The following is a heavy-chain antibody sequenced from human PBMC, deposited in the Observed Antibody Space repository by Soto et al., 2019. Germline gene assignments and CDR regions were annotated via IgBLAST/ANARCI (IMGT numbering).Heavy chain of an antibody. D-gene: IGHD3-22*01. J-gene: IGHJ5*01. CDR1: GGSISSSSYY. V-gene: IGHV4-39*01. CDR3: DRINPYYYDGIGYLSGP. Sequence: PSETLSRACPVSGGSISSSSYYWGWIRQPAVRVLEWIGSIYYSGSTYYNPSLKSRVTISVDTSKNQFSLKLSYVTAADTAVYYCDRINPYYYDGIGYLSGPWGQGTLETDSS. CDR2: IYYSGST.